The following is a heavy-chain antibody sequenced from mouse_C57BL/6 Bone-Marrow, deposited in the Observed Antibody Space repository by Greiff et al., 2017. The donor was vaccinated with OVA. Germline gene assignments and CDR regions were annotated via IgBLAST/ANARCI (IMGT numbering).Heavy chain of an antibody. CDR3: ARSPYGYDGAWFAY. V-gene: IGHV1-42*01. J-gene: IGHJ3*01. Sequence: EVKLQESGPELVKPGASVKISCKASGYSFTGYYMNWVKQSPEKSLEWIGEINPSTGGTTYNQKFKAKATLTVDKSSSTAYMQLKSLTSEDSAVYYCARSPYGYDGAWFAYWGQGTLVTVSA. D-gene: IGHD2-2*01. CDR1: GYSFTGYY. CDR2: INPSTGGT.